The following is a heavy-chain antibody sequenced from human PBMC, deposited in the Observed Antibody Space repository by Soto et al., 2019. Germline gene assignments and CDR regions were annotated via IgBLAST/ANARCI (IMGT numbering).Heavy chain of an antibody. Sequence: QVQLQESGPGLVKPSETLSLTCTVSGGSMRSYSWSWFRRPPGGRLELIGCISYTGSADCRPSLKSRISMSVVTSKNQFSLKLNSVTAADTDVYYCLRSHGGYWRQGIQVTVSS. CDR1: GGSMRSYS. CDR3: LRSHGGY. J-gene: IGHJ4*02. CDR2: ISYTGSA. V-gene: IGHV4-59*03.